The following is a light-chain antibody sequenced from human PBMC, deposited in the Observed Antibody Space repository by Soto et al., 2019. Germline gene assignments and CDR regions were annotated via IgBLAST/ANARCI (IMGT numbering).Light chain of an antibody. CDR3: QQYGSSRGLT. CDR2: GAS. J-gene: IGKJ4*01. V-gene: IGKV3-20*01. Sequence: EIVLTQSPGTLSLSPGERATLSCRASQSVSSSYLACYQQKPGQAPRLLIYGASSRATGIPDRFSGSGSGTDFTLTISRLEPEDFAVYYCQQYGSSRGLTFGGGTKVEIK. CDR1: QSVSSSY.